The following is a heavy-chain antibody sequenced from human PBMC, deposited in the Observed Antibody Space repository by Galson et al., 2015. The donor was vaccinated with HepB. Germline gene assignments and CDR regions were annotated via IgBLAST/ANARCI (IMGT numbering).Heavy chain of an antibody. CDR3: AKGGGGYLDH. CDR1: GFTFSSYG. J-gene: IGHJ4*02. Sequence: SLRLSCAASGFTFSSYGMNWVRQAPGKGLEWVAVIWYDGSNKFYADSVKGRFTISRDNSKNTLYLQMNSLRAEDAVVYYCAKGGGGYLDHWGQGTLVTVSS. CDR2: IWYDGSNK. V-gene: IGHV3-33*06. D-gene: IGHD3-22*01.